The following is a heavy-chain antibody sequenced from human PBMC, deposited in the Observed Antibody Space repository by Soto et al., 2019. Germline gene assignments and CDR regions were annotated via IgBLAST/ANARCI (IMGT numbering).Heavy chain of an antibody. CDR3: ASGKSLMTQDRMGFYYYMEV. CDR1: GVTFNNYT. V-gene: IGHV1-69*08. D-gene: IGHD2-15*01. CDR2: VIPLLDAS. Sequence: QVQLVQSGAEVKKPGSSVKISCTASGVTFNNYTFTWVRRAPGQGLEWMGRVIPLLDASNYADKFQDRVTITADRATSTAYMELSGLKSEDSAIYYCASGKSLMTQDRMGFYYYMEVWGKGTTVTVSS. J-gene: IGHJ6*03.